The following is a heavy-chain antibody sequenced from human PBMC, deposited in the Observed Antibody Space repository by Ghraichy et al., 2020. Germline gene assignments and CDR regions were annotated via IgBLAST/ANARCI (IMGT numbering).Heavy chain of an antibody. CDR2: ISYDGSNK. CDR3: ARSPPYYYDSSGYYLYVDY. CDR1: GFTFSSYA. D-gene: IGHD3-22*01. V-gene: IGHV3-30-3*01. Sequence: GESLNISCAASGFTFSSYAMHWVRQAPGKGLEWVAVISYDGSNKYYADSVKGRFTISRDNSKNTLYLQMNSLRAEDTAVYYCARSPPYYYDSSGYYLYVDYWGQGTLVTVSS. J-gene: IGHJ4*02.